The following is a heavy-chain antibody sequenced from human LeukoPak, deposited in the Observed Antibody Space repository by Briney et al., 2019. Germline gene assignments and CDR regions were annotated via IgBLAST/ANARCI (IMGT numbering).Heavy chain of an antibody. CDR2: ISYDGSNK. V-gene: IGHV3-30*18. Sequence: GGSLRLSCAASGFTFSSYAMSWVRQAPGKGLEWVAVISYDGSNKYYADSVKGRFTISRDNSKNTLYLQMNSLRAEDTAVYYCAKEGGVVFPYYYYYGMDVWGQGTLVTVSS. CDR3: AKEGGVVFPYYYYYGMDV. D-gene: IGHD2-21*01. CDR1: GFTFSSYA. J-gene: IGHJ6*02.